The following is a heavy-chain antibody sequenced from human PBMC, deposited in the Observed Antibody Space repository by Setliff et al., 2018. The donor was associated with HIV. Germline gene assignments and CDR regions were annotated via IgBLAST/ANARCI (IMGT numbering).Heavy chain of an antibody. Sequence: GGSLRLSCAASGFTFSGTWMAWVRQAPGKGPEWVANIKQDGAEKHYMDSVKGRFTISGDNADRSIYLQMNSLRVEDTAVYYCARVREGYESSGFYVYYYYYMDLWGKGTTVTVSS. CDR1: GFTFSGTW. J-gene: IGHJ6*03. CDR2: IKQDGAEK. D-gene: IGHD6-19*01. CDR3: ARVREGYESSGFYVYYYYYMDL. V-gene: IGHV3-7*01.